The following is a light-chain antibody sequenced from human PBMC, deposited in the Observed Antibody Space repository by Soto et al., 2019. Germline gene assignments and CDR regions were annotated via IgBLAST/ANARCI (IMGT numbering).Light chain of an antibody. CDR3: CSYAGSYTFV. CDR1: NSDIGGYNY. CDR2: DVN. J-gene: IGLJ1*01. Sequence: QSVLTQPRSVSGSPGQSVTISCIGTNSDIGGYNYVSWYRQYPGKAPKVVIYDVNKRPSGVPDRFSGSKSANTASLTISGLQAEDEADYYCCSYAGSYTFVFGTGTKVTVL. V-gene: IGLV2-11*01.